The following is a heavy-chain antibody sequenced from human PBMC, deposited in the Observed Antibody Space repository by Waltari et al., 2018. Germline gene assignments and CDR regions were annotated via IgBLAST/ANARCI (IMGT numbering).Heavy chain of an antibody. CDR3: ATYIGASIGTAAFDV. J-gene: IGHJ3*01. Sequence: QLQLQESGPGLVQPSETLSLSCSVSGGSITSNTHYWGWIRQPPGQGLEWIGTISYNGATYSSPSLRGRVTVSRDTSMNQLSLKLGSVTAADTAVYYCATYIGASIGTAAFDVWGQGTMVTVSS. CDR2: ISYNGAT. V-gene: IGHV4-39*01. D-gene: IGHD5-12*01. CDR1: GGSITSNTHY.